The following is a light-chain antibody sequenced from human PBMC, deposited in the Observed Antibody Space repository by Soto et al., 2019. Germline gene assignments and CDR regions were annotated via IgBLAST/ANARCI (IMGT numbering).Light chain of an antibody. CDR3: QQYGSSGT. V-gene: IGKV3-20*01. J-gene: IGKJ1*01. Sequence: EIVLTQSPGTLSLSPGERATLSCRASQSVSNNYLAWYQQKPGQAPRLLIYGASNRATGTPDRFSGSGSGTDFTLTISRLEPEDFAVYYCQQYGSSGTFGQGPKVDI. CDR2: GAS. CDR1: QSVSNNY.